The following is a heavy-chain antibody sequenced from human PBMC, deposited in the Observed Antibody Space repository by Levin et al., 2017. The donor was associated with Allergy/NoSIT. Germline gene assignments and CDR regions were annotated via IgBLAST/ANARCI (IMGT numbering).Heavy chain of an antibody. V-gene: IGHV3-21*01. CDR1: GFTFSSYS. J-gene: IGHJ5*02. Sequence: GGSLRLSCAASGFTFSSYSMNWVRQAPGKGLEWVSSISSSSSYIYYADSVKGRFTISRDNAKNSLYLQMNSLRAEDTAVYYCARQWLRFEEVWWFDPWGQGTLVTVSS. CDR2: ISSSSSYI. CDR3: ARQWLRFEEVWWFDP. D-gene: IGHD5-12*01.